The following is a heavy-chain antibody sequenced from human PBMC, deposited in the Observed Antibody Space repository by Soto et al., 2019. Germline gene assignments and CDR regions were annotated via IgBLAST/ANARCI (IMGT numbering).Heavy chain of an antibody. Sequence: ASVKVSCKASGYTFNTYGITWVRQAPGQGLEWMGWINPSNGNTKFAQKIKDRVTMTTAKSTSTPYMELARLRSDDTAVYYCARGCIAVTTHLCYWGQGTMVTVSS. V-gene: IGHV1-18*01. D-gene: IGHD4-17*01. CDR1: GYTFNTYG. CDR2: INPSNGNT. J-gene: IGHJ4*02. CDR3: ARGCIAVTTHLCY.